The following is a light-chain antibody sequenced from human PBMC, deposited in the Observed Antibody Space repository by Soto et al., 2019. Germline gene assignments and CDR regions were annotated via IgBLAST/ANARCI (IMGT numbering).Light chain of an antibody. CDR3: QSYDGTLSGSYV. CDR1: SSNIGAGYD. Sequence: QSLLTNSPSVSGAPGQRVTISCTGSSSNIGAGYDVHWYQQLPGTAPKLIIYGTTNRPSGVPDRFSGSKSGTSASLAITGLQAEDEADYYCQSYDGTLSGSYVFGIGTKVTVL. V-gene: IGLV1-40*01. J-gene: IGLJ1*01. CDR2: GTT.